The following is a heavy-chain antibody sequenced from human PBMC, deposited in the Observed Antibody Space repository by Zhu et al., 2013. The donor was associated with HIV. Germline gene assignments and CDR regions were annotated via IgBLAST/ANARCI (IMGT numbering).Heavy chain of an antibody. CDR1: GFSFSSYE. J-gene: IGHJ5*02. V-gene: IGHV3-48*03. D-gene: IGHD6-13*01. CDR2: ISSSGKTI. Sequence: VQLVESGGGLVQPGGSLRLSCTASGFSFSSYEMNWARQAPGKGLEWVSYISSSGKTIYYADSVKGRFTISRDNVKNSLYLQMNTLRAEDTAVYYCGRSYSSSWYINPWGQGTLVTVSS. CDR3: GRSYSSSWYINP.